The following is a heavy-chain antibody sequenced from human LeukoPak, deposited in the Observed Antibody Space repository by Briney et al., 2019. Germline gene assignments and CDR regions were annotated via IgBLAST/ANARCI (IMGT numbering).Heavy chain of an antibody. D-gene: IGHD4-11*01. CDR1: GFTFSSYS. CDR2: ISSSSYI. CDR3: AREAPRLPTDDAFDI. J-gene: IGHJ3*02. V-gene: IGHV3-21*01. Sequence: GGSLRLSCAASGFTFSSYSMNWVRQAPGKGLEWVSSISSSSYIYYADSVKGRFTISRDNAKNSLYLQMNSLRAEDTAVYYCAREAPRLPTDDAFDIWGQGTMVTVSS.